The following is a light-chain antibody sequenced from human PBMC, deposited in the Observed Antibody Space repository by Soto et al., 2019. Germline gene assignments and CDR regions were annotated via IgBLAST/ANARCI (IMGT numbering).Light chain of an antibody. CDR1: RDISNS. Sequence: DIQMTQSPSSVSASVGDRLTITCRASRDISNSLAWYQQTPGKAPKLLLRGASSLHRGVPSRFSGGGAGTEFILTISSLQPEDFATSYCQQTSAFPRTFGQGTKVDIK. CDR2: GAS. J-gene: IGKJ1*01. CDR3: QQTSAFPRT. V-gene: IGKV1-12*01.